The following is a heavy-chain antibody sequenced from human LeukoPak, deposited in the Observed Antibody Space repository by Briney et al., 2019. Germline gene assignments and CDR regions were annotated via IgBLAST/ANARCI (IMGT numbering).Heavy chain of an antibody. CDR1: GGSISSYY. J-gene: IGHJ5*02. D-gene: IGHD1-7*01. CDR2: IYNSGST. CDR3: ARLRANWNYVNWFDP. V-gene: IGHV4-59*08. Sequence: SETLSLTCIVSGGSISSYYWTWIRQPPGKGLEWIGYIYNSGSTNYNPSLKSRVTISVDTPKNQFSLKLSSVTAADTAVYYCARLRANWNYVNWFDPWGQGTLVTVSS.